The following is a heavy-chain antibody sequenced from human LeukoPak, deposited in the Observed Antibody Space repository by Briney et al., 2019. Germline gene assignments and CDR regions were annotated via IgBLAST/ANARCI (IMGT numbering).Heavy chain of an antibody. V-gene: IGHV3-30*02. Sequence: GGSLRLSCAASGFIFSSYGMHWVRQAPGKGLEWVAFIRYDGSKKYYADSVKGRFTISRDNSKNTLYLQMNSLRAEDTAVYYCARVAWLQNYDYWGQGTLVTVSS. CDR1: GFIFSSYG. CDR3: ARVAWLQNYDY. CDR2: IRYDGSKK. D-gene: IGHD6-19*01. J-gene: IGHJ4*02.